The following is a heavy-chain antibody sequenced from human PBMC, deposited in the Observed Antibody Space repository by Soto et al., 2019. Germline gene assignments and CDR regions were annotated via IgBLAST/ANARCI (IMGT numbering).Heavy chain of an antibody. V-gene: IGHV3-53*01. CDR1: GFTVSSNY. J-gene: IGHJ3*02. CDR3: ARIDYYDSSGYYAPDDAFDI. CDR2: IYSGGST. Sequence: GGSLRLSCAASGFTVSSNYMSWVRQAPGKGLEWVSVIYSGGSTYYADSVKGRFTISRDNSKNTLYLQMNSLRAEDTAVYYCARIDYYDSSGYYAPDDAFDIWGQGTMVTVSS. D-gene: IGHD3-22*01.